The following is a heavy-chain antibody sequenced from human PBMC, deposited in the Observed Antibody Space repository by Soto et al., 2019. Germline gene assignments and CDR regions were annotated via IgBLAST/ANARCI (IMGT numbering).Heavy chain of an antibody. Sequence: QLQLQESGPGLVKPWETLSLTCTGSYCSISVSNVFWGWVRQPPGKGLEWIGNIDYRGPAYFNPSLGTRVTFPVDTSKNQFSLTLYSVTAADTAVYYCARTTGRHLDFWGQGILVTVSS. V-gene: IGHV4-39*01. CDR1: YCSISVSNVF. CDR3: ARTTGRHLDF. D-gene: IGHD4-4*01. J-gene: IGHJ4*02. CDR2: IDYRGPA.